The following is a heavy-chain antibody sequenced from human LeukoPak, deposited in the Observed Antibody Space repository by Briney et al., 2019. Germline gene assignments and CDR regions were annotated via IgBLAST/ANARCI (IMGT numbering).Heavy chain of an antibody. Sequence: GGSLRLSCAASGFTVSDNYMAWVRQAPGKGLEWVSSIYSAGATHYAESVKGRFTISRDNSKNTLYLQMNSLRAEDMAVYYCARIEWERLGRAFDIWGQGTMVTVSS. CDR1: GFTVSDNY. CDR2: IYSAGAT. J-gene: IGHJ3*02. V-gene: IGHV3-53*01. CDR3: ARIEWERLGRAFDI. D-gene: IGHD1-26*01.